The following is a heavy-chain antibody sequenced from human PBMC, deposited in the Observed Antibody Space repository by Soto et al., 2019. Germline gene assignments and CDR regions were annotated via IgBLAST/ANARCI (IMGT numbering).Heavy chain of an antibody. CDR3: ARGVYGSGNYYTGPSAFDI. CDR1: GGTLSDHG. J-gene: IGHJ3*02. V-gene: IGHV1-69*06. Sequence: QVQLEQSGAEVKKPGSSVKVSCKSSGGTLSDHGVAWLRQAPGQGLEWMGGTIPVFNTAKYAQKFEGRDTVTTDKITNIAYMELSILRSEHTAFYFCARGVYGSGNYYTGPSAFDIWGQGTMVIVSS. D-gene: IGHD3-10*01. CDR2: TIPVFNTA.